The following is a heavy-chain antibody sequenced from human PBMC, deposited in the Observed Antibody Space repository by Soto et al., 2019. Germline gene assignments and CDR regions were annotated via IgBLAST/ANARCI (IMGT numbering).Heavy chain of an antibody. CDR3: GRVDSGLYAEDY. CDR1: GFSRSNARMG. D-gene: IGHD6-19*01. J-gene: IGHJ4*02. Sequence: QVTLKESGPVLVKPTETLTLTCTVSGFSRSNARMGVSWIRQPPGKALEWLAHIFSNDEKSYSTSLKSRLTISKETSQRQVVLTLAKMDPVDTATYYCGRVDSGLYAEDYWGQGTLVTVCS. V-gene: IGHV2-26*01. CDR2: IFSNDEK.